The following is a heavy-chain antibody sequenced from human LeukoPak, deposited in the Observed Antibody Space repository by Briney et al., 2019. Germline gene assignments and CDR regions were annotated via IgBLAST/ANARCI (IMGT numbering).Heavy chain of an antibody. CDR3: ARDLSGVTGYTYGRGIDY. CDR2: IKKDGSEK. V-gene: IGHV3-7*01. CDR1: GFTVFNYW. D-gene: IGHD5-18*01. J-gene: IGHJ4*02. Sequence: GGSLRLSCAASGFTVFNYWMSWVRQAPGKGLEWVANIKKDGSEKYYVDSVKGRFTISRDNAKTSLYLQMNSLRAEDTAVYYCARDLSGVTGYTYGRGIDYWGQGTLVTVSS.